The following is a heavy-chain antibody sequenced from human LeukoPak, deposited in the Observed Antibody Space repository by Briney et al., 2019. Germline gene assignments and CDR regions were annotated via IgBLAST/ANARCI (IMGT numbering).Heavy chain of an antibody. J-gene: IGHJ5*02. CDR1: GGSISIHY. V-gene: IGHV4-59*11. CDR3: ARAPTTGTSRWFDP. D-gene: IGHD1-1*01. Sequence: SETLSLTCTVSGGSISIHYWSWIRQPPGKGLEWIGYIYYSGSTNYNPSLKSRVTISVDTSKNQFSLKLSSVTAADTAVYYCARAPTTGTSRWFDPWGQGTLVTVSS. CDR2: IYYSGST.